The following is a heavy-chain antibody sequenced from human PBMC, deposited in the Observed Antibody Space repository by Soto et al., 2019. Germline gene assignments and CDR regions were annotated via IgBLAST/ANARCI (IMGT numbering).Heavy chain of an antibody. V-gene: IGHV3-23*01. CDR3: AKNLGRGGQQLVHYAFDI. CDR2: ISGSGGST. CDR1: GFTFSSYA. D-gene: IGHD6-13*01. J-gene: IGHJ3*02. Sequence: GGSLRLSYAASGFTFSSYAMSWVRQAPGKGLEWVSAISGSGGSTYYADSVKGRFTISRDNSKNTLYLQMNSLRAEDTAVYYCAKNLGRGGQQLVHYAFDIWGQGTMVTVSS.